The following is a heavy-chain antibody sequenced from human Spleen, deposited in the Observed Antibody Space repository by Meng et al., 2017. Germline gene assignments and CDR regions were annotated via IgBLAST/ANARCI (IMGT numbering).Heavy chain of an antibody. D-gene: IGHD1-7*01. CDR3: VRVDVSGTTDYFEY. Sequence: GGSLRLSCAASGFTFSDHYMDWVRQAPGKGLEWVGRTRKKVNSYTTEYAASVKGRFTISRDDSKSSLYLQMNSRKTEDTAVYYCVRVDVSGTTDYFEYWGQGTLVTVSS. V-gene: IGHV3-72*01. J-gene: IGHJ4*02. CDR2: TRKKVNSYTT. CDR1: GFTFSDHY.